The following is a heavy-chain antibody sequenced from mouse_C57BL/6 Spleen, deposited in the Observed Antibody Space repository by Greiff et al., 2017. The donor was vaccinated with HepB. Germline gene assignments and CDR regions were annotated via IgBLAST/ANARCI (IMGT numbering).Heavy chain of an antibody. D-gene: IGHD2-3*01. CDR1: GYTFTSYW. CDR2: IHPNSGSN. J-gene: IGHJ4*01. Sequence: QVQLQQPGAELVKPGASVKLSCKASGYTFTSYWMHWVKQRPGQGLEWIGMIHPNSGSNNYNEKFKSKAALTVDKSSSTAYMQLSSLTSEDSAVYYCARHDGYYVAMDYWGQGTSVTVSS. V-gene: IGHV1-64*01. CDR3: ARHDGYYVAMDY.